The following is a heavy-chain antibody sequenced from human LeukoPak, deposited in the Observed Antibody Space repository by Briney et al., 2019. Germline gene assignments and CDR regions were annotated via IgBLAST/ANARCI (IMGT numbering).Heavy chain of an antibody. CDR2: ISSSGSTI. Sequence: GGSLRLSCAASGFTFSSYEMNWVRQAPGKGLEWVSYISSSGSTIYYADSVKGRFTISRDNAKNSLYLQMNSLRAEDTAVYYCARDMTTVTHFLYYYGMDVWGQGTTVTVSS. V-gene: IGHV3-48*03. CDR3: ARDMTTVTHFLYYYGMDV. J-gene: IGHJ6*02. CDR1: GFTFSSYE. D-gene: IGHD4-17*01.